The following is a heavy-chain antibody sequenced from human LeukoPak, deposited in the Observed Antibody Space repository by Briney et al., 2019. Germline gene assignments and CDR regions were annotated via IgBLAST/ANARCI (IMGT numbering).Heavy chain of an antibody. D-gene: IGHD2-15*01. Sequence: ASVTVSCKASGYTFTSYYMHWVRQAPGQGLEWMGIINPSGGSTSYAQKFQGRVTMTRDTSTSTVYMELSSLRSEDTAVYYCARVGSGDYYYYGMDVWGRGTTVTVS. CDR3: ARVGSGDYYYYGMDV. V-gene: IGHV1-46*01. J-gene: IGHJ6*02. CDR2: INPSGGST. CDR1: GYTFTSYY.